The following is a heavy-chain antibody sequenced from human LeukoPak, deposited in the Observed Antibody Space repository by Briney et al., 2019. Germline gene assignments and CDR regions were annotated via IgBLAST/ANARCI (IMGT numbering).Heavy chain of an antibody. V-gene: IGHV3-30-3*01. CDR3: ARVGYYDFWSGYY. J-gene: IGHJ4*02. Sequence: GGSLRLSCAASGFTFSSYAMHWVRQAPGKGLEWVAVISYDGSNKYYADSVKGRFTISRDNSKNTLYLQMGSLRAEDTAVYYCARVGYYDFWSGYYWGQGTLVTVSS. CDR2: ISYDGSNK. D-gene: IGHD3-3*01. CDR1: GFTFSSYA.